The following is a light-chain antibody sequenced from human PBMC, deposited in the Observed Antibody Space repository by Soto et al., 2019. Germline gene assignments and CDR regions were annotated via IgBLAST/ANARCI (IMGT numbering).Light chain of an antibody. Sequence: VMTQSALSLPVPLGQPASISRWSDQGLLYSDGNTYLAWYKQKPGQAPRLXSYDASNRATGIPARFSGSGSGTEFTLTISSLEPDDFEVYYCQQRADWPITFGQGTRLETK. J-gene: IGKJ5*01. V-gene: IGKV3-11*01. CDR3: QQRADWPIT. CDR1: QGLLYSDGNTY. CDR2: DAS.